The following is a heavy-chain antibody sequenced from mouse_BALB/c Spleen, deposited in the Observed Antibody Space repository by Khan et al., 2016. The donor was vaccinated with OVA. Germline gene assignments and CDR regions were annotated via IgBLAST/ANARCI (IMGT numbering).Heavy chain of an antibody. D-gene: IGHD6-2*01. CDR3: AGPPCVSDTMDN. V-gene: IGHV9-3-1*01. CDR1: GHTFTNYG. Sequence: QIQLVQSGPELKKPGETVKISCKASGHTFTNYGMNWVKQPPGKGLKWMGWINTYTGEPTYADDFNGRFAFSLETSASTAYLQINNLKNEDTATNYCAGPPCVSDTMDNWGQGTAVTVSS. CDR2: INTYTGEP. J-gene: IGHJ4*01.